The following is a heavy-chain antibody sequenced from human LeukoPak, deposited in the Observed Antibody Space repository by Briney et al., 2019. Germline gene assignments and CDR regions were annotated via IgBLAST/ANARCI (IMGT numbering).Heavy chain of an antibody. CDR2: ISAYSNNT. CDR3: ARGPEITIFGVVYYYMDV. V-gene: IGHV1-18*01. D-gene: IGHD3-3*01. Sequence: ASVRVSCKASGYTFISYGISWVRQAPGQGLEWMGWISAYSNNTNYAQKLQGRVTMTTDTSTSTAYMELRSLRSDDTAVYYCARGPEITIFGVVYYYMDVWGKGTTVTVSS. J-gene: IGHJ6*03. CDR1: GYTFISYG.